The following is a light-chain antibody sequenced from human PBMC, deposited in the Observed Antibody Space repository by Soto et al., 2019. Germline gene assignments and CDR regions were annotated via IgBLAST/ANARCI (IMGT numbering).Light chain of an antibody. CDR1: ESISRDY. CDR3: QHRSNWPPVIT. CDR2: DAS. J-gene: IGKJ5*01. V-gene: IGKV3-11*01. Sequence: EIVLTQSPGTLSLSPGQRATLSCRASESISRDYLAWYQQRLGQAPRLLIYDASTRATGIPARFSGSGSATDFTLTISSLEPEDFAVYYCQHRSNWPPVITFGQGTRLEIK.